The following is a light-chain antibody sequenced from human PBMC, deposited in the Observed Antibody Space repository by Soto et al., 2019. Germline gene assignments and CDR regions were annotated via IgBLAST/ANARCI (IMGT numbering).Light chain of an antibody. CDR3: QQYDNSPWT. V-gene: IGKV3-20*01. CDR2: GAS. CDR1: QSVRSY. Sequence: EVVLTQSPAALSLSPGESATLSCRASQSVRSYLAWYQQKPGQAPRLLIYGASNRATGIPARFSGSGSGTDFTLAISRVEPEDFAVYYCQQYDNSPWTFGQGTKVDIK. J-gene: IGKJ1*01.